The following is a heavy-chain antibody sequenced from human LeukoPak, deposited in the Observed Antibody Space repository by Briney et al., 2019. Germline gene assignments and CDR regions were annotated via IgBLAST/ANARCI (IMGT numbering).Heavy chain of an antibody. CDR1: GYTFTQNG. CDR2: ISTYKGNT. D-gene: IGHD2-8*01. Sequence: ASVKVSCKASGYTFTQNGISWVRQAPGQGLEWMGWISTYKGNTNYAQKLQGRVTMTTDTSTSTAYMELRSLRSDDTAVYYCARDVSHAFDIWGQGTMVTVSS. J-gene: IGHJ3*02. CDR3: ARDVSHAFDI. V-gene: IGHV1-18*01.